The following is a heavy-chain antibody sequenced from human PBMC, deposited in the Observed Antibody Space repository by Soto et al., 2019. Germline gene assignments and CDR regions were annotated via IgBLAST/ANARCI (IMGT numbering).Heavy chain of an antibody. CDR3: ARHQRNRVQLIDY. J-gene: IGHJ4*02. V-gene: IGHV4-34*01. CDR1: GGSFSGYY. CDR2: INHSGST. Sequence: SETLSLTCAVYGGSFSGYYWSWIRQPPGKGLEWIGEINHSGSTNYNPSLKSRITISVDTSKNQFSLKLSSVTAADTAVYYCARHQRNRVQLIDYWGQGTLVTVSS. D-gene: IGHD4-4*01.